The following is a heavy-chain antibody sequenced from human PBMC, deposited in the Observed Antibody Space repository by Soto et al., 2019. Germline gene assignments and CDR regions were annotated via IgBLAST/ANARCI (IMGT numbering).Heavy chain of an antibody. J-gene: IGHJ5*02. CDR1: GFRFDTYS. D-gene: IGHD2-2*01. CDR2: ISTTSSTI. Sequence: EVQLVECGGGLIQPGGSLRLSCAASGFRFDTYSMNWVRQAPGKGLEWVAYISTTSSTIYYADSVKGRFTVSRDNARNSLYLQMDSLRDEDTAVYYCAREKIVLAPAAVRWFDPWGQGTLVTVSS. CDR3: AREKIVLAPAAVRWFDP. V-gene: IGHV3-48*02.